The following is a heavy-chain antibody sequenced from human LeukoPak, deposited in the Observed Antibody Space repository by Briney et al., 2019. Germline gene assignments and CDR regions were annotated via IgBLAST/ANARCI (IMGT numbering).Heavy chain of an antibody. CDR3: ARDGDIAAAGFDYYYYMDV. V-gene: IGHV3-30-3*01. CDR1: RFTFSNYA. J-gene: IGHJ6*03. CDR2: ISFDGITK. D-gene: IGHD6-13*01. Sequence: GALRLSCAASRFTFSNYAMHWVRQAPGKGLEWVAVISFDGITKYYADSVKGRFTISRDNSKNTLYLQMNSLRGEDTAVYYCARDGDIAAAGFDYYYYMDVWGKGTTVTVSS.